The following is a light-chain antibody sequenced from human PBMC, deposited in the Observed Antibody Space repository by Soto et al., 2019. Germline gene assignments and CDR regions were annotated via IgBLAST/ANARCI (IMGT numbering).Light chain of an antibody. CDR1: QGVSNF. CDR3: QQRTNWPWT. CDR2: DAS. Sequence: EIVLTQSPATLSLSPGERATLSCRASQGVSNFLAWYQQKPGQAPRLPIYDASNRATGIPARFSGSGSGTDFTLTISSLEPGDFAVYYCQQRTNWPWTFGQGTKVDIK. J-gene: IGKJ1*01. V-gene: IGKV3-11*01.